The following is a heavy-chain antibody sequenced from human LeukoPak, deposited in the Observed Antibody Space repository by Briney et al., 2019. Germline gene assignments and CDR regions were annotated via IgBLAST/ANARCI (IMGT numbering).Heavy chain of an antibody. J-gene: IGHJ1*01. V-gene: IGHV3-48*03. Sequence: GGSLRLSCSASGFTFSNYEMNWVRQAPGKGLEWVSYISSSGSTIYYADSVKGRFTISRDNAKSSLYLQMTSLRADDTAVYYCATSRGYFFRWFQHWGQGTLVTVSS. CDR3: ATSRGYFFRWFQH. D-gene: IGHD3-22*01. CDR1: GFTFSNYE. CDR2: ISSSGSTI.